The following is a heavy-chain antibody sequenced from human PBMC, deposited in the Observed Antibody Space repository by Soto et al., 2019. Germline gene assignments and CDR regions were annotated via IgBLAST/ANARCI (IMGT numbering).Heavy chain of an antibody. V-gene: IGHV4-30-2*01. D-gene: IGHD3-10*01. Sequence: WTWIRQPPGKGLEWIGYIYHSGSTYYNPSLKSRVTISVDRYKNQFSLKLSSVTAADTDVYYCARGPPFGYWGQGTLVTVSS. CDR3: ARGPPFGY. CDR2: IYHSGST. J-gene: IGHJ4*02.